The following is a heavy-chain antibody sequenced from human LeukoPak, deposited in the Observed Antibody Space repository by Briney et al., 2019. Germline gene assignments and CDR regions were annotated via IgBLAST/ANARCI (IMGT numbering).Heavy chain of an antibody. CDR3: ARGDYVWGSYRSHSTKFDP. CDR1: GYTFTSYG. J-gene: IGHJ5*02. Sequence: ASVKVSCKASGYTFTSYGISWVRQAPGQGLEWMGWISAYNGNTNYAQKFQGRVTITRDTSASTAYMELSSLRSEDTAVYYCARGDYVWGSYRSHSTKFDPWGQGTLVTVSS. V-gene: IGHV1-18*01. CDR2: ISAYNGNT. D-gene: IGHD3-16*02.